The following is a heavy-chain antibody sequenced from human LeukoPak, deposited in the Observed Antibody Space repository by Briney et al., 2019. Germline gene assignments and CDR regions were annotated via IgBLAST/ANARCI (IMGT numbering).Heavy chain of an antibody. CDR3: ARDQGSLWFGELYYFDY. CDR1: GGSISSGSYY. D-gene: IGHD3-10*01. V-gene: IGHV4-61*02. Sequence: PSQTLSLTCTVSGGSISSGSYYWSWIRQPAGKGLEWIGRIYTSGSTNYNPSLKGRVTISVDTSKNQFSLKLSSVTAADTAVYYCARDQGSLWFGELYYFDYWGQGTLVTVSS. CDR2: IYTSGST. J-gene: IGHJ4*02.